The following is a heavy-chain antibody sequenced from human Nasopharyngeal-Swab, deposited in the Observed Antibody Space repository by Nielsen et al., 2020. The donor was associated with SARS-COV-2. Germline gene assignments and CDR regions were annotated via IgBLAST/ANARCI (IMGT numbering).Heavy chain of an antibody. Sequence: GESLKISCAASGFTFSSYAMSWVRQAPGKGLEWVSAISGSGGSTYYADSVKGRFTVSRDNAKNSLYLQMNNLRADDTAIYYCARTAAFCGGDCYSEYFQHWGQGTLVTVSS. CDR2: ISGSGGST. V-gene: IGHV3-23*01. CDR3: ARTAAFCGGDCYSEYFQH. D-gene: IGHD2-21*02. CDR1: GFTFSSYA. J-gene: IGHJ1*01.